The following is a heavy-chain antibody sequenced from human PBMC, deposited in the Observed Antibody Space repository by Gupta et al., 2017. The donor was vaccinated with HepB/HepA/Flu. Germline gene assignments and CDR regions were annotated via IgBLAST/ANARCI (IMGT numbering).Heavy chain of an antibody. Sequence: EVHLLESGGGLAQPGGSLRLSCAVSGFTFGGNAMAWVRPAPGKGPEWIAGIGSDLRTHEGDYVRGRFTVSRDIATNTVYLQMHSLRPEDTAIDYCAKDLHFWSAMDVWGKGTTVIVSS. J-gene: IGHJ6*03. CDR1: GFTFGGNA. CDR2: IGSDLRT. CDR3: AKDLHFWSAMDV. V-gene: IGHV3-23*01. D-gene: IGHD3-3*02.